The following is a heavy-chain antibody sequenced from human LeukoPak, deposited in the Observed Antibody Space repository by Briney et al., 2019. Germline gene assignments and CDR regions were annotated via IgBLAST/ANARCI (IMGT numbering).Heavy chain of an antibody. Sequence: SETLSLTCTVSGGSISSYYWSWIRQPAGKGLEWIGRIYPSGSTNYNPSLKSRVTMSVDTSKNQFSLKLSSVTAVDTAVYYCASDKVLRYFETYYYYMDAGGKGPTVTVS. D-gene: IGHD3-9*01. V-gene: IGHV4-4*07. J-gene: IGHJ6*03. CDR2: IYPSGST. CDR3: ASDKVLRYFETYYYYMDA. CDR1: GGSISSYY.